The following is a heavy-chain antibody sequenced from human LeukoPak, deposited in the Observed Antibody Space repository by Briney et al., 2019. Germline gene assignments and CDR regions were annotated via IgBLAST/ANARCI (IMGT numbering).Heavy chain of an antibody. CDR3: ARSGHDSGSYFGLDAFDI. J-gene: IGHJ3*02. V-gene: IGHV4-39*07. CDR1: GGSISSSSYY. D-gene: IGHD1-26*01. CDR2: IYYSGST. Sequence: PSETLSLTCTVSGGSISSSSYYWGWIRQPPGKGLEWIGSIYYSGSTYYNPSLKSRVTISVDTSKNQFSLKLSSVTAADTAVYYCARSGHDSGSYFGLDAFDIWGQGTMVTVSS.